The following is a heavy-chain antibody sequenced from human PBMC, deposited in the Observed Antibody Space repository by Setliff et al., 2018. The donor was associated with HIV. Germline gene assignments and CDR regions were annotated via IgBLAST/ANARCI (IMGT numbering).Heavy chain of an antibody. V-gene: IGHV3-23*01. Sequence: PGGSLRLSCAASGFTFSNHVMNWVRQAPGKGLEWVSAISTSGGAADYADSVKGRFTISRDNSRNTLYLQMNSLRAEDTALYFCARRGNLLEGRQLDSWGQVTLVTVSS. D-gene: IGHD1-1*01. CDR3: ARRGNLLEGRQLDS. J-gene: IGHJ4*02. CDR1: GFTFSNHV. CDR2: ISTSGGAA.